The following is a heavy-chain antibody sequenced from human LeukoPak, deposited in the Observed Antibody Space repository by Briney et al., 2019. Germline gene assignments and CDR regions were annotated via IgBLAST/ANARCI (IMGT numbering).Heavy chain of an antibody. V-gene: IGHV1-46*01. Sequence: ASVKVSCEASGYTFTSYYMHWVRQAPGQGLEWMGIINPSGGSTSYAQKFQGRVTMTRDTSTSTVYMELSSLRSEDTAVYYCAREMTTGWFDPWGQGTLVTVSS. CDR1: GYTFTSYY. CDR2: INPSGGST. J-gene: IGHJ5*02. CDR3: AREMTTGWFDP. D-gene: IGHD4-11*01.